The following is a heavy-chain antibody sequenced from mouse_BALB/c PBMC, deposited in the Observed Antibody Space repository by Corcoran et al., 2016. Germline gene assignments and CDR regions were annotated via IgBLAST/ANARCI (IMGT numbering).Heavy chain of an antibody. CDR3: ARERGHYYGYFDY. D-gene: IGHD1-2*01. V-gene: IGHV1S136*01. CDR2: INPYNDGT. Sequence: EVQLQQSGPELVKPGASVKMSCKASGYTFTSYVMHWVKQKPGQGLEWIGYINPYNDGTKYNEKFKGKATLTSDKSSSTAYMELSSLTSEDSAVYYCARERGHYYGYFDYWGQGTTLTVSS. CDR1: GYTFTSYV. J-gene: IGHJ2*01.